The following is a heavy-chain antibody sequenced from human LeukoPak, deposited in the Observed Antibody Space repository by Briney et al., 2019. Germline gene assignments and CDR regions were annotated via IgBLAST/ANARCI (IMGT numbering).Heavy chain of an antibody. CDR3: AREMGLEDSDY. CDR2: INPSGGST. J-gene: IGHJ4*02. CDR1: GYTFTSYY. D-gene: IGHD5-24*01. Sequence: ASVKVSRKASGYTFTSYYMHWVRQAPGQGLEWMGIINPSGGSTSYAQKFQGRVTMTRDTSTSTVYMELSSLRSEDTAVYYCAREMGLEDSDYWGQGTLVTVSS. V-gene: IGHV1-46*01.